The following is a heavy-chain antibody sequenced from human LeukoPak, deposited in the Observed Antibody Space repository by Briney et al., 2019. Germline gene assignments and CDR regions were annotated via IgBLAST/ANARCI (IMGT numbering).Heavy chain of an antibody. D-gene: IGHD4-23*01. CDR2: ISWNSGSI. Sequence: GRSLGLSCAASGFTFDDYAMHWLRQAPGKGLEWVSGISWNSGSIGYADSVKGRFTISRDNAKNSLYLQMNSLRAEDTALYYCAKDLYGGFDYWGQGTLVTVSS. J-gene: IGHJ4*02. CDR1: GFTFDDYA. V-gene: IGHV3-9*01. CDR3: AKDLYGGFDY.